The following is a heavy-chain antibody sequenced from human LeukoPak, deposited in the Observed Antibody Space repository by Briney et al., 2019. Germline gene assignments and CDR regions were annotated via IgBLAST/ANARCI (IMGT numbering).Heavy chain of an antibody. J-gene: IGHJ4*02. CDR3: AKDADIVVVVAAIPYYFDY. D-gene: IGHD2-15*01. Sequence: GGSLRLSCAASGFTFSSYAMSWVRQAQGKGLEWVSAISGSGGSTYYADSVKGRFTISRDNSKNTLYLQMNSLRAEDTAVYYCAKDADIVVVVAAIPYYFDYWGQGTLVTVSS. CDR2: ISGSGGST. V-gene: IGHV3-23*01. CDR1: GFTFSSYA.